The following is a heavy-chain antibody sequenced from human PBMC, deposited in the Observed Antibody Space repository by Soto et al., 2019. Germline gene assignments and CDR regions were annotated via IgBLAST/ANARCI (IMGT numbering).Heavy chain of an antibody. J-gene: IGHJ4*02. D-gene: IGHD6-19*01. CDR1: EFTFSSYA. Sequence: EVQLLESGGGLVQPGGSLRLSCVVSEFTFSSYAMSWVRQAPGKGLEWVSVISDSGAATYYADSVKGRITISRDSSKNTLYLHMNSLRAEDTAVYYCAKLSSSGWYGHIDYWGQGNLVTVSS. CDR2: ISDSGAAT. CDR3: AKLSSSGWYGHIDY. V-gene: IGHV3-23*01.